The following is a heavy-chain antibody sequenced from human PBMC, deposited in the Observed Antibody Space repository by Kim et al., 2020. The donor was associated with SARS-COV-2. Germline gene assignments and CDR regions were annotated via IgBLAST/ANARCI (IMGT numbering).Heavy chain of an antibody. Sequence: GGSLRLSCAASGFTFSSFWMHWVRQAPGTGLMWVSRINNVGSATIYADSVKGRFTISRDNAKSTLYLQMNSLRVEDTAVYYCVRGSGNFGYGMGVWGQGTPVTVSS. CDR3: VRGSGNFGYGMGV. D-gene: IGHD3-3*01. CDR2: INNVGSAT. CDR1: GFTFSSFW. J-gene: IGHJ6*02. V-gene: IGHV3-74*01.